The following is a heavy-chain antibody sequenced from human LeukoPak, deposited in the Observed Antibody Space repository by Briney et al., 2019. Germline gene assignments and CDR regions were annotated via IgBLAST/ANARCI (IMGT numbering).Heavy chain of an antibody. Sequence: SETLSLTCTVPGGSISSYYWSWIRQPPGKGLEWIGYIYYSGSTNYNPSLKSRVTISVDTSKNQFSLKLSSVTAADTAVYYCARDEGWSYFDYWGQGTLVTVSS. CDR3: ARDEGWSYFDY. V-gene: IGHV4-59*01. D-gene: IGHD2-15*01. J-gene: IGHJ4*02. CDR1: GGSISSYY. CDR2: IYYSGST.